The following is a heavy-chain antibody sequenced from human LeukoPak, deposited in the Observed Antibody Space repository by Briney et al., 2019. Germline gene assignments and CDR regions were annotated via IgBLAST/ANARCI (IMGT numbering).Heavy chain of an antibody. Sequence: PSETLSLTCAVSGASISSSIHYWGWVRQPPGKGLEWIGSVYYSGGTYYNPSLESRLTISVDTSNNRFSLKLKSVTAADTAVFYCARVTTGSTTLDSWGQGILVTVSS. CDR2: VYYSGGT. D-gene: IGHD1-1*01. V-gene: IGHV4-39*02. CDR1: GASISSSIHY. J-gene: IGHJ5*01. CDR3: ARVTTGSTTLDS.